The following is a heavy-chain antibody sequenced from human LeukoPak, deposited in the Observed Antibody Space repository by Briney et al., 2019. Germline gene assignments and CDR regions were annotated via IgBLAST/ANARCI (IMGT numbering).Heavy chain of an antibody. CDR1: GYTFTSYY. Sequence: GESLKVSCKASGYTFTSYYMHWVRQAPGQGLEWMGIINPSGGSPSYAQKFQGRVTMTRDTSTSTVYMKLSSLRSEDTAVYYCARVPPGYDSSGYSYWGQGTLVTVSS. D-gene: IGHD3-22*01. CDR3: ARVPPGYDSSGYSY. V-gene: IGHV1-46*01. CDR2: INPSGGSP. J-gene: IGHJ4*02.